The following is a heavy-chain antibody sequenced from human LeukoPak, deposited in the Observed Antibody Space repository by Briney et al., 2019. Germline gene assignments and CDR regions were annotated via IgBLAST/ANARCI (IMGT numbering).Heavy chain of an antibody. J-gene: IGHJ5*02. CDR1: GDSVSSNSAS. V-gene: IGHV6-1*01. Sequence: SQTLSLTCAISGDSVSSNSASWNWIRQSPSRGLEWLERTYYRSKWNTDYAVSVKGRITINPDTSKNQFSLYLNSVTPEDTAVYYCARDPDSSYEWGPFDPWGQGTLVTVSS. D-gene: IGHD1-26*01. CDR3: ARDPDSSYEWGPFDP. CDR2: TYYRSKWNT.